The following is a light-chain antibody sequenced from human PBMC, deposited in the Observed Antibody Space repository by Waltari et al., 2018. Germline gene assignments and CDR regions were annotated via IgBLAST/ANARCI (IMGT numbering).Light chain of an antibody. Sequence: EIVLTQSPATLSLSPGQRCTLSCRASQSVGGNLAWYQQKPGQAPRLLIYDASNRATGIPARFSGSGSGTDFTLTISSLEPEDFAVYYCQQRRTWPSITFGQGTRLDI. CDR3: QQRRTWPSIT. J-gene: IGKJ5*01. CDR2: DAS. V-gene: IGKV3-11*01. CDR1: QSVGGN.